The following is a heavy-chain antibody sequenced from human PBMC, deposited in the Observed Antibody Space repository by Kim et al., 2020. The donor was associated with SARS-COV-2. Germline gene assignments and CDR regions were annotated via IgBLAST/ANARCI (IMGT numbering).Heavy chain of an antibody. J-gene: IGHJ5*02. CDR2: IIPIFGTA. CDR1: GGTFSSYA. Sequence: SVKVSCKASGGTFSSYAISWVRQAPGQGLEWMGGIIPIFGTANYAQKFQGRVTITADKSTSTAYMELSSLRSEDAAVYYCASSDSSSSWYNYRWFDPWGQGTLVTVSS. V-gene: IGHV1-69*06. D-gene: IGHD6-13*01. CDR3: ASSDSSSSWYNYRWFDP.